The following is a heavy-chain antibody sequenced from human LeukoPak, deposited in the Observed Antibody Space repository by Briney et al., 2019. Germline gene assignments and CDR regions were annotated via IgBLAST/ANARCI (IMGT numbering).Heavy chain of an antibody. CDR1: GFTFSSYS. Sequence: PGGSLRLSCAASGFTFSSYSMNWVRQAPGKGLEWVSAISGSGGSTYYADSVKGRFTISRDNSKNTLYLQMNSLRAEDTAIYYCAKVVTPATLYVQFDYWGQGTLVTVSS. V-gene: IGHV3-23*01. D-gene: IGHD2-8*01. CDR2: ISGSGGST. CDR3: AKVVTPATLYVQFDY. J-gene: IGHJ4*02.